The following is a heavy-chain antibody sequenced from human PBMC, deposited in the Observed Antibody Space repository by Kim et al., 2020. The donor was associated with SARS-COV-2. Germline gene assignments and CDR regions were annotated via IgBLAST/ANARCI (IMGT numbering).Heavy chain of an antibody. CDR3: AKEALAVRGKYCTNGVCYSFDY. CDR1: GFTFSSYA. D-gene: IGHD2-8*01. V-gene: IGHV3-23*01. Sequence: GGSLRLSCAASGFTFSSYAMSWVRQAPGKGLEWVSAISGSGGSTYYADSVKGRFTISRDNSKNTLYLQMNSLRAEDTAVYYCAKEALAVRGKYCTNGVCYSFDYWGQGTLVTVSS. CDR2: ISGSGGST. J-gene: IGHJ4*02.